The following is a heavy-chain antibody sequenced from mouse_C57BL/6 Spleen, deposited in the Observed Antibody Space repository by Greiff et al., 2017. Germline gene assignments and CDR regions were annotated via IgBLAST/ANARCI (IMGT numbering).Heavy chain of an antibody. Sequence: VQLQQSGPELVKPGASVKISCKASGYTFTDYYMNWVKQSHGKSLEWIGDINPNNGGTSYNQKFKGKATLTVDKSSSPAYMELRSLTSEDSAVYYCAILDYWGQGTSVTVSS. CDR3: AILDY. CDR1: GYTFTDYY. J-gene: IGHJ4*01. V-gene: IGHV1-26*01. CDR2: INPNNGGT.